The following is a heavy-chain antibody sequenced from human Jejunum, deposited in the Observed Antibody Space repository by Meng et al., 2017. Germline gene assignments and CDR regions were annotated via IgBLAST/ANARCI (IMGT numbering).Heavy chain of an antibody. D-gene: IGHD2/OR15-2a*01. J-gene: IGHJ5*02. V-gene: IGHV3-11*04. CDR1: AFTFSDYY. Sequence: VHSVRFGGGFVMAEGARNTSCASSAFTFSDYYVTWIRQPPGPGLEWIASISPTGGSLYYADSVKGRFSISRDNAKSSLSLQMNSLRVEDTAVYYCARDHGFLNWFDPWGQGTLVTVSS. CDR2: ISPTGGSL. CDR3: ARDHGFLNWFDP.